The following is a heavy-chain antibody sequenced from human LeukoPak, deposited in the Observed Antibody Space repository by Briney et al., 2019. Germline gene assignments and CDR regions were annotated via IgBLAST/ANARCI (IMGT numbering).Heavy chain of an antibody. D-gene: IGHD5-18*01. CDR1: GFTVSNNY. V-gene: IGHV3-66*02. J-gene: IGHJ4*02. CDR3: ARERYSYGYALDC. Sequence: GGSLRLSCTASGFTVSNNYMSWVRQAPGKGLEWVSVIYSGGSTYHADSVKGRFIISRDNSKNTLNLQMNSLRVEDSAVYYCARERYSYGYALDCWGQGTLVTVSS. CDR2: IYSGGST.